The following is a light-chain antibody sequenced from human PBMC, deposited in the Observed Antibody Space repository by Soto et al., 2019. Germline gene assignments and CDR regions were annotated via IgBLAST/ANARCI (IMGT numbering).Light chain of an antibody. V-gene: IGKV3-15*01. J-gene: IGKJ2*01. CDR2: GAA. CDR3: QQYNIWSLYT. Sequence: EIVMTQSPATLSVSPGDRATLSCRASQSVGSDLAWYQLKPGQAPRLLIYGAATRATGIPARFSGNRSRTEFSGTISSLQSADFAVYYCQQYNIWSLYTFGQGTKLEIK. CDR1: QSVGSD.